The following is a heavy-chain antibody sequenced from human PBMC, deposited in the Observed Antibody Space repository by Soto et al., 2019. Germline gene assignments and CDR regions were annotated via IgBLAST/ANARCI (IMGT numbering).Heavy chain of an antibody. J-gene: IGHJ4*02. Sequence: QVQLVQSGAEVKKPGSSVKVSCKASGGSFGNSAINWVRQTPGQGLEWLGGFIPVYRTLNYAQKFQGRVTITADESTGTAYMTLSSLASDDTAVYYCAKDRVSEHTSGWPQGHWGQGTLVTVSS. CDR3: AKDRVSEHTSGWPQGH. CDR1: GGSFGNSA. D-gene: IGHD6-19*01. CDR2: FIPVYRTL. V-gene: IGHV1-69*01.